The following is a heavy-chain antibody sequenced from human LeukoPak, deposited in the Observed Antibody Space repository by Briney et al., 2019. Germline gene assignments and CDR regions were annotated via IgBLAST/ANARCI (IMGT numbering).Heavy chain of an antibody. CDR3: ARDWGSGYYHDAFDI. V-gene: IGHV4-38-2*02. CDR2: IYHSGST. CDR1: GYSISSGYY. Sequence: KSSETLSLTCTVSGYSISSGYYWGWIRQPPGKGLEWIGSIYHSGSTYYNPSLKSRVTISVDTSKNQFSLKLSSVTAADTAVYYCARDWGSGYYHDAFDIWGQGTMVTVSS. D-gene: IGHD3-22*01. J-gene: IGHJ3*02.